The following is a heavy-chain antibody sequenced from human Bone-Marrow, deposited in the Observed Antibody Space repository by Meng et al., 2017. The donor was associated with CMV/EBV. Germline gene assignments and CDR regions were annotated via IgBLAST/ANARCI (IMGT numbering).Heavy chain of an antibody. V-gene: IGHV1-46*01. CDR1: GYTFTSYY. J-gene: IGHJ4*02. Sequence: KASGYTFTSYYVHWVRQAPGQELEWMGIINPSGGSTSYAQKFQGRVTMTRDTSTSTVYMELSSLRSEDTAVYYCARVDYYDSSGYWYWGQGTLVTVSS. CDR2: INPSGGST. D-gene: IGHD3-22*01. CDR3: ARVDYYDSSGYWY.